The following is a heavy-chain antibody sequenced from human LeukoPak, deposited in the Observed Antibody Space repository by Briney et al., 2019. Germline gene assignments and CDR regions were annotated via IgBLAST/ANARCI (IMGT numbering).Heavy chain of an antibody. CDR3: AKGAKVGATTYFDD. CDR2: IRYDGSNK. CDR1: GFTFSSYG. Sequence: GGSLRLSCAASGFTFSSYGMHWVRQAPGKGLEWVAFIRYDGSNKYYADSVKGRFTISRDNSKNTLYLQMNSLRAEDTAVYYCAKGAKVGATTYFDDWGQGTLVTVSS. V-gene: IGHV3-30*02. J-gene: IGHJ4*02. D-gene: IGHD1-26*01.